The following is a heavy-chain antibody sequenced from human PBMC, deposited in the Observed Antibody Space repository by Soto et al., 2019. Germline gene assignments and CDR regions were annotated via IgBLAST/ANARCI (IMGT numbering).Heavy chain of an antibody. CDR2: IHYRVRT. D-gene: IGHD2-2*01. V-gene: IGHV4-31*03. J-gene: IGHJ4*02. Sequence: PSETLSLTCNVSGGSINSGGYYWVWILQHPGKGLEWIGYIHYRVRTSYNPSLSNRGSISVDTSGHHFSLKLTAVTAADTAVYYCARCRDAFGFDTWGPGTLVTVSS. CDR1: GGSINSGGYY. CDR3: ARCRDAFGFDT.